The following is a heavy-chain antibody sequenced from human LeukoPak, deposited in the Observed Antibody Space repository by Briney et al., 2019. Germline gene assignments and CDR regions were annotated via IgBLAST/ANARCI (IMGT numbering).Heavy chain of an antibody. J-gene: IGHJ4*02. CDR1: EYTFINYA. Sequence: GGSLRLSCAPSEYTFINYAMTWVRQAPGRGLEWVSGITGNGGGTYYADSVKGRFTISRDNSKNTGYLQMNSLRADDTAVYYCARASYGTPVRIDYWGQGTLVTVSS. D-gene: IGHD4-17*01. V-gene: IGHV3-23*01. CDR2: ITGNGGGT. CDR3: ARASYGTPVRIDY.